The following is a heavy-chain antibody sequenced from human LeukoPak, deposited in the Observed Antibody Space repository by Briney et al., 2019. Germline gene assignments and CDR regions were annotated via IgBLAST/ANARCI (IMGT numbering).Heavy chain of an antibody. CDR3: ARCAHIGITIFGVVPGAFDI. V-gene: IGHV3-7*03. J-gene: IGHJ3*02. D-gene: IGHD3-3*01. CDR2: IRQNGLET. Sequence: GGSLRLSCTTSGFDFTNYCMTWVRQAPGKGLEWVANIRQNGLETDYLVSVKGRFTISRDNSKNTLYLQMNSLRAEDTAVYYCARCAHIGITIFGVVPGAFDIWGQGTMVTVSS. CDR1: GFDFTNYC.